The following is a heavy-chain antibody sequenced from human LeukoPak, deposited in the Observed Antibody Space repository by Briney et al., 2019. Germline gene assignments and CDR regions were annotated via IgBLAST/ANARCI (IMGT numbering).Heavy chain of an antibody. CDR1: GYSFTSDW. V-gene: IGHV5-51*01. D-gene: IGHD2-2*01. CDR2: IYPGDSDT. J-gene: IGHJ3*02. Sequence: GESLKISCKGSGYSFTSDWIGWVRQMPGKGLEWMGIIYPGDSDTRYSPSFQGQVTISADKSISTAYLQWSSLKASDTAMYYCARHVALGYCSSTSCPGGAFDIWGQGTMVTVSS. CDR3: ARHVALGYCSSTSCPGGAFDI.